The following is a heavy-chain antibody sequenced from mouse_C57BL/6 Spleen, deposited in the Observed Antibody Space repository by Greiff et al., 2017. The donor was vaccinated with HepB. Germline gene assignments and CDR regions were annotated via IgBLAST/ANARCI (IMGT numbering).Heavy chain of an antibody. CDR2: INPHYGTT. V-gene: IGHV1-39*01. Sequence: QLQQPGPELVKPGASVKISCKASGYSFTDYNMNWVKQCSGNSLEWIGVINPHYGTTSYNHKFTGQATLTVDQSSSTAYMQLNSLTSEDSAVYSCARWGGYDGVWFDYWGQGTLVTVSA. CDR1: GYSFTDYN. D-gene: IGHD2-2*01. J-gene: IGHJ3*01. CDR3: ARWGGYDGVWFDY.